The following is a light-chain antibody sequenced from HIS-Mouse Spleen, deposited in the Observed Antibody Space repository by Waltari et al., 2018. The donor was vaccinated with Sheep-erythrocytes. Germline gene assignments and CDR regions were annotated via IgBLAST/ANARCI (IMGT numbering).Light chain of an antibody. V-gene: IGLV2-11*01. CDR2: DVS. Sequence: QSALTQPRSASASPGQSVTISCTGTSSDVGGSNYVSWYQQHPGKAPKLMIFDVSKRPSGVPDRFSGSKSGNTASLTISGLQAEDEADYYCCSYAGSYNHVFATGTKVTVL. CDR3: CSYAGSYNHV. J-gene: IGLJ1*01. CDR1: SSDVGGSNY.